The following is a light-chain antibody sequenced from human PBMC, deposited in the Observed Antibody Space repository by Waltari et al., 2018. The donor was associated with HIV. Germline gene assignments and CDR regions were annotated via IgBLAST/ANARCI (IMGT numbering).Light chain of an antibody. CDR1: SSNIESHP. V-gene: IGLV1-44*01. Sequence: QSVLTQPPSASGTPGQRVTVPCSGSSSNIESHPVNLYQHLPKTAPKLLIYSNNQRPSGVPDRFSGSKSGTSASLAISGLQSEDEADYYCAAWDDSLNAYVFGTGTKVTVL. CDR3: AAWDDSLNAYV. CDR2: SNN. J-gene: IGLJ1*01.